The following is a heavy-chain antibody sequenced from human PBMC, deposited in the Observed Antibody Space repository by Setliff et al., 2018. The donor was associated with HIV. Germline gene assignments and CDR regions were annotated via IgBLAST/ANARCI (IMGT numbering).Heavy chain of an antibody. CDR2: IYYSGST. Sequence: SETLSLTCTVSGGSISSHYWSWIRQPPGKGLEWIGRIYYSGSTNYNPSLKSRVTISVDTSKNQFSLKLSSVTAADTAVYYCARAVIWFGELSWFDPWGQGTLVTVSS. D-gene: IGHD3-10*01. CDR3: ARAVIWFGELSWFDP. CDR1: GGSISSHY. J-gene: IGHJ5*02. V-gene: IGHV4-59*11.